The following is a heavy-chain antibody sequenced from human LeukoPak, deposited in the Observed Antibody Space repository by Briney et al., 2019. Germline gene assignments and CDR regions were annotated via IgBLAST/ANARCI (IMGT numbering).Heavy chain of an antibody. CDR2: ISGRDEST. Sequence: PGGSLRLSCAVSGLTFSNHALSWVRQAPGKGLEWVSAISGRDESTYYADSVKGRFTISRDNSKSTLYLQMSSLRAEDTAVYHCVKVTGTTNYWGQGTLVTVSS. D-gene: IGHD1-1*01. CDR1: GLTFSNHA. V-gene: IGHV3-23*01. CDR3: VKVTGTTNY. J-gene: IGHJ4*02.